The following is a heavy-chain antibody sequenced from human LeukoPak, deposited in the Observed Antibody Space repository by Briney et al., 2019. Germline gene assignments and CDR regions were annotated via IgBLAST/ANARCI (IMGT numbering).Heavy chain of an antibody. Sequence: PGGSLRLSCAASGFTFSSYSMNWVRQAPGKGLEWVAHINQDGSEEHYMDSAKARFTISRDNAKNSLSQQMNSLRAEDTAVYYCVSDGGVSGYDLLDYWGQGTLVTVST. V-gene: IGHV3-7*01. D-gene: IGHD5-12*01. J-gene: IGHJ4*02. CDR1: GFTFSSYS. CDR2: INQDGSEE. CDR3: VSDGGVSGYDLLDY.